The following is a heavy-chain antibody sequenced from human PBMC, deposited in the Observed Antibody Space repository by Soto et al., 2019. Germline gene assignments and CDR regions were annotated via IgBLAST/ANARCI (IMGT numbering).Heavy chain of an antibody. Sequence: PSETLSLTCTVSGGSVSSGSYYWSWIRQPPGKGLEWIGYIYYSGSTNYNPSLKSRVTISVDKSKNQFSLKLSSVTAADTAVYYCARVDATPTGPVDYYYYGMDVWGQGTTVTVSS. D-gene: IGHD2-15*01. V-gene: IGHV4-61*01. CDR2: IYYSGST. CDR1: GGSVSSGSYY. CDR3: ARVDATPTGPVDYYYYGMDV. J-gene: IGHJ6*02.